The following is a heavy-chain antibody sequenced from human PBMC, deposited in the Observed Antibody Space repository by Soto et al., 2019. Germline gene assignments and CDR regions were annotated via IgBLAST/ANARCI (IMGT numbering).Heavy chain of an antibody. V-gene: IGHV3-33*01. Sequence: QVQLVESGGGVVQPGRSLRLSCVASGLTFSTQGMHWVRQAPGKGLEWVGVIYNDGSTTYYADSVKGRFTISRDNSKNTLYLQMNSLRAEDTAVYYCARNPPGVDIASTKDWGQGTLVTVSS. J-gene: IGHJ4*02. D-gene: IGHD5-12*01. CDR3: ARNPPGVDIASTKD. CDR2: IYNDGSTT. CDR1: GLTFSTQG.